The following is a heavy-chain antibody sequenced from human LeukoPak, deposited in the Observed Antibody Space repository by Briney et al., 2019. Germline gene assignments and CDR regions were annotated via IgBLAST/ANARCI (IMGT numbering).Heavy chain of an antibody. CDR1: GGSFSGYY. D-gene: IGHD4-17*01. CDR2: INHSGST. J-gene: IGHJ3*02. Sequence: SETLSLTCAVYGGSFSGYYWSWIRQPPGKGLEWIGEINHSGSTNYNPSLKSRVTISVDTSKNQFSLKLSSVTAADTAVYYCARAKATVTRAFDIWGQGTMVTVSS. V-gene: IGHV4-34*01. CDR3: ARAKATVTRAFDI.